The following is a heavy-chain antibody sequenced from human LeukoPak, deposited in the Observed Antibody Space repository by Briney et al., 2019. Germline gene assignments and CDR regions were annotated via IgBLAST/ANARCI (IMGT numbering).Heavy chain of an antibody. CDR2: INHSGST. D-gene: IGHD6-13*01. CDR3: ARGRSGYSSSWSAYYYYGMDV. CDR1: GGSFSGYY. Sequence: PSETLSLTCAVYGGSFSGYYWSWIRQPPGKGLEWIGEINHSGSTNYNPSLKSRVTISVDTSKNQFSLKLSSVTAADTAVYYCARGRSGYSSSWSAYYYYGMDVWGQGTTVTVSS. V-gene: IGHV4-34*01. J-gene: IGHJ6*02.